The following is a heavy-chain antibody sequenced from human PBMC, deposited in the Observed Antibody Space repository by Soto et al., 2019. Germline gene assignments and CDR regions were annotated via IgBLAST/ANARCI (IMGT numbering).Heavy chain of an antibody. Sequence: PGGSLRLSCAASGFTVSSNYMSWVRQAPGKGLEWVSVIYSGGSTYYADSVKGRFTISRDNAKNTLYLQMNILRVEDTAVYFCATAGNYRFDNWGLGTLVTVSS. J-gene: IGHJ4*02. V-gene: IGHV3-53*01. CDR3: ATAGNYRFDN. CDR1: GFTVSSNY. D-gene: IGHD1-1*01. CDR2: IYSGGST.